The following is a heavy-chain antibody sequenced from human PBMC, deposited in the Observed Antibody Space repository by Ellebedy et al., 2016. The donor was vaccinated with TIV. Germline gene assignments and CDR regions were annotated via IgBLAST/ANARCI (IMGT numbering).Heavy chain of an antibody. V-gene: IGHV3-33*01. D-gene: IGHD5-24*01. CDR2: IWYDGNTK. CDR3: ARMGRDGNNFVDS. CDR1: GFTFSPHA. J-gene: IGHJ4*02. Sequence: GESLKISCAASGFTFSPHAMHWVRQAPGKGLEWVAMIWYDGNTKYYADSVKGRFTISRDNSKNTLYLQMNSLETSDSGMYYCARMGRDGNNFVDSWGQGTLVTVSS.